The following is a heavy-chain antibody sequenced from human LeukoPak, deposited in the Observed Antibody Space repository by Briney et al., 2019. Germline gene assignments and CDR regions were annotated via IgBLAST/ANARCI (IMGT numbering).Heavy chain of an antibody. CDR2: ISYDGSNK. CDR3: AKDRLGGYGMDV. J-gene: IGHJ6*02. Sequence: GGSLRLSCAASGFTFSSYGMHWVRQAPGKGLEWVAVISYDGSNKYYADSVKGRFTISRDNSKNTLYLRMNSLRAEDTALYYCAKDRLGGYGMDVWGQGTTVTVSS. V-gene: IGHV3-30*18. CDR1: GFTFSSYG.